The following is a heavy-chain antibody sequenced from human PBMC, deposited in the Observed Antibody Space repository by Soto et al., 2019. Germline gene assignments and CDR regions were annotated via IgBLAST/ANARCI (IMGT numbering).Heavy chain of an antibody. V-gene: IGHV3-7*01. Sequence: GGSLRLSCAASGFTFSIYWMSLVRQSPGKGLEWVANIKQDGSEKYYVDSVKGRFTISRGNAKNSLYLQMNSPRAEDTAVYYCAREFDFWRGSLLDYWGQGTGVTVSS. J-gene: IGHJ4*02. D-gene: IGHD3-3*01. CDR3: AREFDFWRGSLLDY. CDR2: IKQDGSEK. CDR1: GFTFSIYW.